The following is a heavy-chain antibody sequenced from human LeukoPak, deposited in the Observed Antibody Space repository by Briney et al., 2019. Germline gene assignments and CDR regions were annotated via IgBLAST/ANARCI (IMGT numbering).Heavy chain of an antibody. J-gene: IGHJ4*02. CDR1: GYTFTSYA. CDR2: INTNTGNP. D-gene: IGHD5-24*01. Sequence: ASVKVPCKASGYTFTSYAMNWVRQAPGQGLEWMGWINTNTGNPTYAQGFTGRFVFSLDTSVSTAYLQISSLKAEDTAVYYCARAFRRDGYNFGFWWGQGTLVTVSS. V-gene: IGHV7-4-1*02. CDR3: ARAFRRDGYNFGFW.